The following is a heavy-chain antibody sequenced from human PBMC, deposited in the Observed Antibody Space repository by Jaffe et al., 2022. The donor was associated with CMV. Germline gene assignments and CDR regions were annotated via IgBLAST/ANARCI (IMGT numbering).Heavy chain of an antibody. D-gene: IGHD3-10*01. Sequence: QVQLVQSGAEVKKPGSSVKVSCKASGGTFSSYAISWVRQAPGQGLEWMGGIIPIFGTANYAQKFQGRVTITADESTSTAYMELSSLRSEDTAVYYCASSGRWDSGFGELALDYWGQGTLVTVSS. CDR2: IIPIFGTA. J-gene: IGHJ4*02. CDR1: GGTFSSYA. CDR3: ASSGRWDSGFGELALDY. V-gene: IGHV1-69*01.